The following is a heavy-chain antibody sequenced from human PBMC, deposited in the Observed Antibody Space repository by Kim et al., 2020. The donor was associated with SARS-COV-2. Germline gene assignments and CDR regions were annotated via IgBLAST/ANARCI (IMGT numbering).Heavy chain of an antibody. J-gene: IGHJ4*02. V-gene: IGHV4-59*08. Sequence: SETLSLTCTVSGGSINSYYWSWIRQPPGKGLEWIGYIYYSGSTNYNPSLKSRVTISVDTSKNQFSLKLSSVTAADTAVYYCARHGRGILLWFGDPDYWGQGTLVTVSS. CDR3: ARHGRGILLWFGDPDY. CDR1: GGSINSYY. D-gene: IGHD3-10*01. CDR2: IYYSGST.